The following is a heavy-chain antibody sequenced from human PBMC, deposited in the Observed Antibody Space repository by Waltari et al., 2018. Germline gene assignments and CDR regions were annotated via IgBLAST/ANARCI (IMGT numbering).Heavy chain of an antibody. V-gene: IGHV3-7*01. Sequence: EVQLVESGGGLVQPGGSLRPSCAAPGYPFSLDWMGWVPQAPGKGLEWVANIKQDGSEKYSVDSVKGRFTISRDNAKNSLSLQMNSLRAEDTAVYFCARLYNTGWYGFDYWGQGTLVTVSS. CDR1: GYPFSLDW. CDR2: IKQDGSEK. J-gene: IGHJ4*02. D-gene: IGHD6-19*01. CDR3: ARLYNTGWYGFDY.